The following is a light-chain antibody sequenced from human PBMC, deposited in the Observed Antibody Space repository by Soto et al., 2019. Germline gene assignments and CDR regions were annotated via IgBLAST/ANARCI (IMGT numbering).Light chain of an antibody. V-gene: IGLV1-44*01. CDR1: SSNIGINT. CDR2: SSN. CDR3: AAWDVSLNGPV. J-gene: IGLJ1*01. Sequence: QSVLTQPPSASGTPGQRVTISCSGSSSNIGINTVNWYQQHPGTAPKLLIYSSNQRPSGVPDRFSGSKSGTSASLAISGLQSEDEADYYCAAWDVSLNGPVFGTGTKLTVL.